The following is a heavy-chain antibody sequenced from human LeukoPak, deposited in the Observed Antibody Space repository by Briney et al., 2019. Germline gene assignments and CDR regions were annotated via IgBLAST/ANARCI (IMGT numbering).Heavy chain of an antibody. D-gene: IGHD6-13*01. V-gene: IGHV4-30-2*01. Sequence: SETLSLTCAVSGGSISSGGYSWSWIRQPPGTGLEWIGYIYHSGSTYYNPSLKSRVTISVDRSKNQFSLKLSSVTAADTAVYYCARVVRQQLAFDYWGQGTLVTVSS. CDR3: ARVVRQQLAFDY. J-gene: IGHJ4*02. CDR2: IYHSGST. CDR1: GGSISSGGYS.